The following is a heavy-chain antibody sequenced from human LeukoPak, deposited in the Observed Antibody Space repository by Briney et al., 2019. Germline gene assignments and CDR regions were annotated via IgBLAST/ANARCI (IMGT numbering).Heavy chain of an antibody. CDR2: IYYSGST. J-gene: IGHJ4*02. V-gene: IGHV4-39*01. CDR3: ARRVPSNYYGSGSYFGSFDY. CDR1: GGSISSSSYC. D-gene: IGHD3-10*01. Sequence: SETLSLTCTVSGGSISSSSYCWGWIRQPPGKGLEWIGSIYYSGSTYYNPSLKSRVTISVDTSKNQFSLKLSSVTAADTAVYYCARRVPSNYYGSGSYFGSFDYWGQGTLVTVSS.